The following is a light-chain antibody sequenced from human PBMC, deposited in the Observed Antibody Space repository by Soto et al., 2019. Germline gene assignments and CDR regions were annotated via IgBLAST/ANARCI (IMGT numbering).Light chain of an antibody. CDR2: AAS. CDR3: QQSYSASPYT. CDR1: QSISSY. J-gene: IGKJ2*01. V-gene: IGKV1-39*01. Sequence: DLQMTQSPSSLSASVGDRVTITCRASQSISSYLNWYQHKPGKAPKLLIYAASSLQSGVPSRFSGRGSGTDFTLTISSLQPEDFATYFCQQSYSASPYTFGQGTKLEIK.